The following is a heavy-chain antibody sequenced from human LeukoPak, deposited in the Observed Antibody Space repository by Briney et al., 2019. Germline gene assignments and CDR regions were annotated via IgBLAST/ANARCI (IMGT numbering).Heavy chain of an antibody. V-gene: IGHV1-2*02. CDR2: VNPNSGGT. D-gene: IGHD6-13*01. CDR3: ARVGPHSSSWYYWLDP. Sequence: ASVKVSCKAAGYIFTGYYMHWVRQAPGQGLEWMGWVNPNSGGTNYAQKFQGRVTMTRDTSISTAYMELSRLRSDDTAVYYCARVGPHSSSWYYWLDPWGQRTLVTVSS. CDR1: GYIFTGYY. J-gene: IGHJ5*02.